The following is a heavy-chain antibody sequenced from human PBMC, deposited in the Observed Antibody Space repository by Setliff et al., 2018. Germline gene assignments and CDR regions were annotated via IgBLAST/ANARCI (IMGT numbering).Heavy chain of an antibody. CDR1: GITFSSYT. D-gene: IGHD4-17*01. CDR3: AKDRVPDGYWDFDY. CDR2: MYGVGAT. V-gene: IGHV3-23*01. J-gene: IGHJ4*02. Sequence: GGSLRLSCAASGITFSSYTMTWVPQAPGKGLECVSGMYGVGATFYADSVKGRFTISRDISENTLYLQMNSLRPEDTAVYYCAKDRVPDGYWDFDYWGQGILVTVSS.